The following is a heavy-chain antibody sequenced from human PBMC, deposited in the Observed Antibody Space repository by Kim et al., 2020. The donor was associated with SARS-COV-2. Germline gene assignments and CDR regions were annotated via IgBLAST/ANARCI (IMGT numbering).Heavy chain of an antibody. Sequence: GGSLRLSCAASGFTFSNAWMSWVRQAPGKGLEWVGRIKSKTDGGTTDYAAPVKGRFTISRDDSKNTLYLQMNSLKTEDTAVYYCTTEYYNYYGSGSYYWGQGTLVTVSS. CDR3: TTEYYNYYGSGSYY. CDR2: IKSKTDGGTT. V-gene: IGHV3-15*01. D-gene: IGHD3-10*01. J-gene: IGHJ4*02. CDR1: GFTFSNAW.